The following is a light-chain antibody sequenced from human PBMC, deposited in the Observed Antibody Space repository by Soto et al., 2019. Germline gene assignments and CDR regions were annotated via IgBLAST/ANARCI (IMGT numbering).Light chain of an antibody. V-gene: IGKV3-15*01. CDR3: QQYNNWPRT. Sequence: EIVMTQSPATLSVSPGERVTLSCRASRSVSINLAWYQQKPGQAPRLLIYGASTRATGIPARFSGSGSGTEFTLTISSLQSEDFPVYYCQQYNNWPRTFGQGTKVEIK. J-gene: IGKJ1*01. CDR2: GAS. CDR1: RSVSIN.